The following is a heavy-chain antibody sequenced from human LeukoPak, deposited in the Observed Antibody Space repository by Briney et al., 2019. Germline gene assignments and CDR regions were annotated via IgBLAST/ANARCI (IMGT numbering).Heavy chain of an antibody. V-gene: IGHV4-34*01. CDR3: ARENSGYNYYGMDV. D-gene: IGHD1-26*01. CDR2: INHSGST. J-gene: IGHJ6*02. Sequence: KSSETLSLTCAVYGGSFSGYYWSWIRQPPGKGLEWIGEINHSGSTNYNPSLKSRVTISVDTSKNQFSLNLSSVTAADTAVYFCARENSGYNYYGMDVWGQGTTVTVSS. CDR1: GGSFSGYY.